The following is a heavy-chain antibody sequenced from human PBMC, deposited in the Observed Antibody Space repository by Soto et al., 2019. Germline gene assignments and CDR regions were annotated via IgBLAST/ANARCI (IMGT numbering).Heavy chain of an antibody. CDR1: GGSISSYY. CDR2: IYYSGST. Sequence: SETLSLTCTVSGGSISSYYWSWIRQPPGKGLEWIGYIYYSGSTNYNPSLKSRVTISVDTSKNQFSLKLSSVTAADTAVYYCARGMTTVTTIDYWGQGTLVTVS. J-gene: IGHJ4*02. V-gene: IGHV4-59*01. CDR3: ARGMTTVTTIDY. D-gene: IGHD4-4*01.